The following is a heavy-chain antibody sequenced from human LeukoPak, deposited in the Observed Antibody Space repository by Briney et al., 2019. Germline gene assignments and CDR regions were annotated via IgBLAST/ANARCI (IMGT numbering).Heavy chain of an antibody. CDR1: GYTFTSYG. CDR2: ISTYYGNT. V-gene: IGHV1-18*01. CDR3: ARDLGGRTVVTTDF. D-gene: IGHD4-23*01. J-gene: IGHJ4*02. Sequence: GASVKVSCKASGYTFTSYGISWVRQAPGQGLEWMGWISTYYGNTNYAQKLQGRVTMTTDTSTSTAYMELRSLRSDDTAVYYCARDLGGRTVVTTDFWGQGTLVTVSS.